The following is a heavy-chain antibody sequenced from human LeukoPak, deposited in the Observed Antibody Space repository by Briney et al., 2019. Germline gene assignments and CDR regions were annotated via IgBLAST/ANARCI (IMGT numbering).Heavy chain of an antibody. CDR2: INHSGST. Sequence: SETLSLTCTVSGGSISSSSYYWGWIRQPPGKGLEWIGEINHSGSTNYNPSLKSRVTISVDTSKNQFSLKLSSVTAADTAVYYCARVKRILRLTYYYDSSGYYRGYGMDVWGQGTTVTVSS. D-gene: IGHD3-22*01. J-gene: IGHJ6*02. V-gene: IGHV4-39*07. CDR1: GGSISSSSYY. CDR3: ARVKRILRLTYYYDSSGYYRGYGMDV.